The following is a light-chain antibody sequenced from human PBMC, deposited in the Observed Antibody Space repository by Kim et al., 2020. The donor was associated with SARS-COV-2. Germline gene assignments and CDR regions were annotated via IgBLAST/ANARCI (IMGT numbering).Light chain of an antibody. Sequence: SYELTQPPSMSVAPGKTAKITCGGDNIGINSVHWYQQMPGQAPVLVIYYDSDRPSGIPERFSGSNSGNTATLTITGVEAGDEADYYCQVWDRSSNHGVFGGGTQLTVL. CDR2: YDS. V-gene: IGLV3-21*04. J-gene: IGLJ3*02. CDR3: QVWDRSSNHGV. CDR1: NIGINS.